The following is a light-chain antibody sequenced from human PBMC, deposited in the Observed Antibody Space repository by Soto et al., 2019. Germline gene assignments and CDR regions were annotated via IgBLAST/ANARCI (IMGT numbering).Light chain of an antibody. J-gene: IGLJ3*02. CDR1: NPKIGGNV. V-gene: IGLV1-44*01. CDR2: SNN. Sequence: QSVLTQPPSMSATPGQRVTISCSGTNPKIGGNVVKWYQQLPRTAPKLLIYSNNQRPSGVPDRFSGSKSGASASLAIRGLQFEDEADYYCVSWEDRRSGWVFGGGTKLTV. CDR3: VSWEDRRSGWV.